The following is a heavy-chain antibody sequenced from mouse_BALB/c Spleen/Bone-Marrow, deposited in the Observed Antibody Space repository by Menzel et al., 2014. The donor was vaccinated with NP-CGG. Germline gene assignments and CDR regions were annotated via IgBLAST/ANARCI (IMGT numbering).Heavy chain of an antibody. V-gene: IGHV1-5*01. CDR2: IYPGNSDT. J-gene: IGHJ1*01. D-gene: IGHD2-1*01. CDR3: TKIYYGNSFDV. Sequence: VQLQQSGTVLARPGASVKMSCKASGYSFTSYWMHWVKQRPGQGLEWIGAIYPGNSDTSYNQRFKGKAKLTAVTSASTAYMELSSLTNEDSAVYYCTKIYYGNSFDVWGAGTTVTVSS. CDR1: GYSFTSYW.